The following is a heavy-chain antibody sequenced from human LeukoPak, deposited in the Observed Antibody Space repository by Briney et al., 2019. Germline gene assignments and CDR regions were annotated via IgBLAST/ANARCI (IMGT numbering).Heavy chain of an antibody. CDR2: IYYSGST. D-gene: IGHD4-17*01. CDR3: ARAVRFFDC. J-gene: IGHJ4*02. CDR1: GGSISSSSYY. Sequence: SETLSLTCTVSGGSISSSSYYWGWIRQPPGKGLEWIGTIYYSGSTYYNPSLKSRVTISVDTSKNQFSLELTSVTAADTAVYFCARAVRFFDCWGQGTLVTVSS. V-gene: IGHV4-39*01.